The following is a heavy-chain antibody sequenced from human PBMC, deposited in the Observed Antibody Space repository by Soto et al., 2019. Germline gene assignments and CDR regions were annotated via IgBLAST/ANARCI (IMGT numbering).Heavy chain of an antibody. CDR1: ACTFSSYA. J-gene: IGHJ6*02. CDR2: ISFDENIK. V-gene: IGHV3-30-3*01. Sequence: QVHLVESGGGVVQPGRSLRLSCAASACTFSSYAMHWVRQAPGKGLEWVAVISFDENIKYYADSVKGRFTISRDNSKSTMYLQMNSLRVEDTAVYYCARQYYYDSTGYRRGYHYAMDVWGQGTTVAVSS. CDR3: ARQYYYDSTGYRRGYHYAMDV. D-gene: IGHD3-22*01.